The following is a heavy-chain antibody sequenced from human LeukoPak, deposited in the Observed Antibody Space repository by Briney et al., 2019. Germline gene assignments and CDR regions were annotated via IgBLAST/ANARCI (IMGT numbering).Heavy chain of an antibody. CDR1: GYTFSRYY. Sequence: ASVKVSCKAPGYTFSRYYIRWVRQAPGQGLEWMGLINLSGGSTSYPQKFQGRVTVTRDMSTTTAYMELSSLKSEDTAVYYCPRDPRYCSGDNCYYSFFDPWGQGTLVTVSS. V-gene: IGHV1-46*01. D-gene: IGHD2-15*01. CDR3: PRDPRYCSGDNCYYSFFDP. CDR2: INLSGGST. J-gene: IGHJ5*02.